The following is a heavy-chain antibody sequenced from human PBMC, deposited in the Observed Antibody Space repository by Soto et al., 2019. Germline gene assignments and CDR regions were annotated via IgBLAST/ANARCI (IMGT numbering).Heavy chain of an antibody. J-gene: IGHJ4*02. CDR3: ATTSMISFGSRPYYFDY. V-gene: IGHV4-39*07. D-gene: IGHD3-16*01. CDR2: IYYNGST. Sequence: PSETLSLTCTVSGDSITSSGHYWGWIRQSPGKGLERIANIYYNGSTYYNPSLKSRVTISLDTSKNQFSLKLSSVTAADTAVYYCATTSMISFGSRPYYFDYWGQGTLVTVSS. CDR1: GDSITSSGHY.